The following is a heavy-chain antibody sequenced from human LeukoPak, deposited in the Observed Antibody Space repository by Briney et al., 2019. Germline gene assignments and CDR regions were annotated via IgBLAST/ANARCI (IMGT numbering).Heavy chain of an antibody. CDR3: ARHGGPYSRYPYYYYYMDV. CDR2: IDEWRRT. CDR1: GFTFSGAW. Sequence: GSLRLSCAASGFTFSGAWMTWVRQPPGKGLEWIREIDEWRRTSYNPSLKSRVTMSVDTSKNQFSMKLNSVTAADTAVYFCARHGGPYSRYPYYYYYMDVWGKGTTVTVSS. J-gene: IGHJ6*03. D-gene: IGHD2-15*01. V-gene: IGHV4-34*01.